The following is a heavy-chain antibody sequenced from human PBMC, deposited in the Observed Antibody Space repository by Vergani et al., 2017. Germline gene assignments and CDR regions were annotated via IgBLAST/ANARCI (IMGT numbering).Heavy chain of an antibody. J-gene: IGHJ5*02. Sequence: EVQLLESGGGLVQPGGSLRLSCAASGFTFSSYAMSWVRQAPGKGLEWVSAISGSGGSTYYADSVKGRFTISRDKSKNTLYLQMNSLGAEDTAVYYCAKVTTMIVSWFDPWGQGTLVTVSS. V-gene: IGHV3-23*01. CDR1: GFTFSSYA. D-gene: IGHD3-22*01. CDR2: ISGSGGST. CDR3: AKVTTMIVSWFDP.